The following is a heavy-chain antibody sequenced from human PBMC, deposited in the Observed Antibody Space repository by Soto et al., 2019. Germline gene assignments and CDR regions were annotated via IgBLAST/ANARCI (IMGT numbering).Heavy chain of an antibody. CDR1: GFTFSSYA. CDR2: ISGSGGST. D-gene: IGHD6-13*01. V-gene: IGHV3-23*01. Sequence: EVQLLESGGGLVQPGGSLRLSCAASGFTFSSYAMSWVRQAPGKGLEWVSAISGSGGSTYYADSVKGRFTISRDNSKNPLYLQMNSLRAEDTAVYYCASGFSSWYYGMDVWGQGTTVTVSS. CDR3: ASGFSSWYYGMDV. J-gene: IGHJ6*02.